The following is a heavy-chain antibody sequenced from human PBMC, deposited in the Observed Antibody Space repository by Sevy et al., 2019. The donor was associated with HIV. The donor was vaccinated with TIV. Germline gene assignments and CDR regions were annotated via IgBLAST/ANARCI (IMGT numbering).Heavy chain of an antibody. V-gene: IGHV4-30-2*01. Sequence: SEILSLTCAVSGDSISGGTYSWNWIRQPPGKGLEWIGYIFHSGHTYYNPSLRSRVTISVDTAKNQFSLKVKSVTAADAAVAYCARDGGTLTSPGYFDYWGQGTLVTVSS. CDR2: IFHSGHT. CDR3: ARDGGTLTSPGYFDY. CDR1: GDSISGGTYS. J-gene: IGHJ4*02. D-gene: IGHD4-17*01.